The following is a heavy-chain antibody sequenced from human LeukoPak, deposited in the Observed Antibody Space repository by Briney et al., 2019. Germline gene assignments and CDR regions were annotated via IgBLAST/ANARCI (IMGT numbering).Heavy chain of an antibody. CDR3: ARAPFGTSPGCYFDY. CDR2: ISGSGGTT. Sequence: GGSLRLSCAASGFTFSSYAMSWVRQAPAKGLEWVSGISGSGGTTYYADSVKGRFTISRDNSKNTVYLQMNSLRAEDTAVYYCARAPFGTSPGCYFDYWGQGTLVTVSS. CDR1: GFTFSSYA. D-gene: IGHD2/OR15-2a*01. J-gene: IGHJ4*02. V-gene: IGHV3-23*01.